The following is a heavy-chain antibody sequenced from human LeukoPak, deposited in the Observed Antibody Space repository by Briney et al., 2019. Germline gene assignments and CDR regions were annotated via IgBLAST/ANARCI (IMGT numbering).Heavy chain of an antibody. D-gene: IGHD3-22*01. V-gene: IGHV3-21*01. CDR3: ARDGATDYYDSSGYFDY. Sequence: GGSLRLSCAASGFTFSSYSMNWVRQAPGKGLEWVSSMSSSSSYIYYAESVKGRFTISRDDAKNSLYLQMNSLRAEDTAVYYCARDGATDYYDSSGYFDYWGQGTLATVSS. J-gene: IGHJ4*02. CDR1: GFTFSSYS. CDR2: MSSSSSYI.